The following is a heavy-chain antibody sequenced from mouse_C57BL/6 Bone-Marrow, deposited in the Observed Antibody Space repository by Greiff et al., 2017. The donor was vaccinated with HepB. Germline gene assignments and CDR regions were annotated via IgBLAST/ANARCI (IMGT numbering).Heavy chain of an antibody. V-gene: IGHV14-4*01. CDR1: GFNIKDDY. CDR3: ATRSSGYVGYYAMDD. CDR2: IDPENGDT. D-gene: IGHD3-2*02. Sequence: EVQLQQSGAELVRPGASVKLSCTASGFNIKDDYMHWVKQRPEQGLEWIGWIDPENGDTEYASKFQGKATITADTSSNTAYLQLSSLTSEDTAVYYCATRSSGYVGYYAMDDWGQGTSVTVSS. J-gene: IGHJ4*01.